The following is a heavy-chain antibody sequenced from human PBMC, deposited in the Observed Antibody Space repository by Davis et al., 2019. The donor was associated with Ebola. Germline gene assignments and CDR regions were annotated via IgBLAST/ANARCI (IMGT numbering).Heavy chain of an antibody. J-gene: IGHJ4*02. CDR1: GGFVSSGGYS. Sequence: SETLSLTCAVSGGFVSSGGYSWSWIRQPPGKGLEWIGYYYYTGSTYYNPSLKSRVTISVDTSKNQCSLKLTSVTAADTAVYYCARGDSYYDPSGYYAGPEAPDHWGQGTLVSVSS. CDR3: ARGDSYYDPSGYYAGPEAPDH. V-gene: IGHV4-30-4*07. CDR2: YYYTGST. D-gene: IGHD3-22*01.